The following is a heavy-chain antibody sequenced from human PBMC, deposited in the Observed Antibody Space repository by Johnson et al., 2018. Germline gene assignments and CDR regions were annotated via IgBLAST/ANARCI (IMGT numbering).Heavy chain of an antibody. CDR1: GFPFSGSA. V-gene: IGHV3-73*01. CDR2: ISSKDDSYAT. CDR3: TGVYIIDY. Sequence: EVQLVESGGGLVQPGGSLKLSCAASGFPFSGSAMHWVRQAPGKGLEWVGRISSKDDSYATAYAASVKGRFSISRDDSKNTAYLQMNSLKSEDTAVYYCTGVYIIDYWGQGTLVTVSS. J-gene: IGHJ4*02. D-gene: IGHD6-6*01.